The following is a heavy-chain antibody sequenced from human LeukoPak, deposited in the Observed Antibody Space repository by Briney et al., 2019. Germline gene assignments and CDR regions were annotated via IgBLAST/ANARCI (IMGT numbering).Heavy chain of an antibody. CDR2: INHSGST. V-gene: IGHV4-34*01. Sequence: SETLSLTCAVYGGSFSGYYWSWIRQPPGKGLEWIGEINHSGSTNYNPSLKSRVTISVDTSKNQFSLKLSSVTAADTAVYYCARASWLKKNWFDPWGQGTLVTVSS. CDR1: GGSFSGYY. J-gene: IGHJ5*02. CDR3: ARASWLKKNWFDP. D-gene: IGHD3-9*01.